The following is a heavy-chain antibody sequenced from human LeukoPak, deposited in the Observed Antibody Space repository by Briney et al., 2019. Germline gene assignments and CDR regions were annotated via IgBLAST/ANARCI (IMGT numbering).Heavy chain of an antibody. Sequence: SETLSLTCTVSGGSISSSSYYWGWIRQPPGKGLEWIGSIYYSGSTYYNPSLKSRVTISVDTSKNQFSLKLSSVTAADTAVYYCARHVPNHPYYDILTGYSFDAFDIWGQGTMVTVSS. CDR1: GGSISSSSYY. CDR3: ARHVPNHPYYDILTGYSFDAFDI. CDR2: IYYSGST. V-gene: IGHV4-39*01. J-gene: IGHJ3*02. D-gene: IGHD3-9*01.